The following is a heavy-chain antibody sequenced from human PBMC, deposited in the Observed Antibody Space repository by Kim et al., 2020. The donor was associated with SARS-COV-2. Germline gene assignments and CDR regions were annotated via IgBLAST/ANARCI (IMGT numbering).Heavy chain of an antibody. J-gene: IGHJ6*03. D-gene: IGHD6-25*01. V-gene: IGHV4-4*02. CDR3: ARVHRLYYYYYMDV. Sequence: PSLRSRVTISVDKSKNQFSLKLSSVTAADTAVYYCARVHRLYYYYYMDVWGKGTTVTVSS.